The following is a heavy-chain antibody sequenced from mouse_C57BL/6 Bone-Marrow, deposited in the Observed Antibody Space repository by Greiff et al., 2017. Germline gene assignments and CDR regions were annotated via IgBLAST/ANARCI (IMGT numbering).Heavy chain of an antibody. CDR2: IDPNSGGT. CDR3: ALYYYGSSSYWYFDV. D-gene: IGHD1-1*01. V-gene: IGHV1-72*01. CDR1: GYTFTSYW. Sequence: VQLQQPGAELVKPGASVKLSCKASGYTFTSYWMHWVKQRPGRGLEWIGRIDPNSGGTKYNEKFKSKATLTVDKPSSTAYMQLSSLTSEDSAVYYCALYYYGSSSYWYFDVWGSGTTVTVSS. J-gene: IGHJ1*01.